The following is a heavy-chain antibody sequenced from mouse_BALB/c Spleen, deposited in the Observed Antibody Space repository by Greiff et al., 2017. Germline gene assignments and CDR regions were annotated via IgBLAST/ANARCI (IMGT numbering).Heavy chain of an antibody. CDR3: ARSNWSWFAY. D-gene: IGHD4-1*01. CDR1: GYTFTSYW. Sequence: QVQLKESGAELAKPGASVKMSCKASGYTFTSYWMHWVKQRPGQGLEWIGYINPSTGYTEYNQKFKDKATLTADKSSSTAYMQLSSLTSEDSAVYYCARSNWSWFAYWGQGTLVTVSA. J-gene: IGHJ3*01. CDR2: INPSTGYT. V-gene: IGHV1-7*01.